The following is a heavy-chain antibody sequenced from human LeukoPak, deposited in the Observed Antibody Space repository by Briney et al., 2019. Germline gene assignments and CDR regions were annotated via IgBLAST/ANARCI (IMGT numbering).Heavy chain of an antibody. J-gene: IGHJ4*02. CDR2: IIPIFGTA. CDR3: ARVVGQLGASVDY. D-gene: IGHD1-26*01. V-gene: IGHV1-69*01. Sequence: SVKVSCKASGGTFSSYAISWVRQAPGQGLEWMGGIIPIFGTANYAQKFQGRVTITADESTSTAYMELSSLRSEDTAVYYCARVVGQLGASVDYWGQGTLVTVSS. CDR1: GGTFSSYA.